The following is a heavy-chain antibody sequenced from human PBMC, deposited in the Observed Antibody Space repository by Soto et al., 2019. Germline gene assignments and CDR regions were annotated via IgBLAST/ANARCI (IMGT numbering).Heavy chain of an antibody. J-gene: IGHJ6*03. D-gene: IGHD2-15*01. CDR2: ISYDGSNK. Sequence: GGSLRLSCAASGFTFSSYGMHWVRQAPGKGLEWVAVISYDGSNKYYADSVKGRFTISRDNSKNTLYLQMNSLRAEDTAVYYCAKLSCSGGSCYLADYYYYMDVWGKGTTVTVSS. V-gene: IGHV3-30*18. CDR1: GFTFSSYG. CDR3: AKLSCSGGSCYLADYYYYMDV.